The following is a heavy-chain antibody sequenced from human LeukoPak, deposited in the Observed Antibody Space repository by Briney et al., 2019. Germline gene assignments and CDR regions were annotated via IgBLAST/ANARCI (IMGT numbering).Heavy chain of an antibody. CDR3: ARGERAARPNLDY. CDR1: GFTLSSYS. J-gene: IGHJ4*02. CDR2: IRSTSTYI. D-gene: IGHD6-6*01. Sequence: GGSLRLSCAASGFTLSSYSMNWVRQAPGGGLEWVSSIRSTSTYIYYADSVKGRFSISRVNAKNSVYLQMNSLRAEDTAVYYCARGERAARPNLDYWGQGVLVTVSS. V-gene: IGHV3-21*01.